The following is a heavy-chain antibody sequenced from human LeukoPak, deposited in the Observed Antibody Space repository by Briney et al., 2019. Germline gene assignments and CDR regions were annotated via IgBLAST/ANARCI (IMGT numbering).Heavy chain of an antibody. J-gene: IGHJ3*02. CDR1: GGSISSGSYY. Sequence: PSETLSLTCTVSGGSISSGSYYWSWIRQPAGKGLEWIGYIYYSGSTNYNPSLKSRVTISVDTSKNQFSLKLSSVTAADTAVYYCARDRGYNYDYGAFDIWGQGTMVTVSS. CDR3: ARDRGYNYDYGAFDI. V-gene: IGHV4-61*10. D-gene: IGHD3-16*01. CDR2: IYYSGST.